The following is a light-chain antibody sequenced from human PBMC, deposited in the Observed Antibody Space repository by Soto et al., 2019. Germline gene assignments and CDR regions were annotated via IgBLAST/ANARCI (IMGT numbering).Light chain of an antibody. CDR2: DAS. CDR1: QSVSSY. Sequence: EIVLTQSPVTLSLSPGERATLSCRASQSVSSYLAWYQQKPGQAPRLLIYDASKRATGIPARFTGSGSGTDFTLTISSLEPADFAVYYCQQRSKRPSTFGGGTKVEIK. CDR3: QQRSKRPST. V-gene: IGKV3-11*01. J-gene: IGKJ4*01.